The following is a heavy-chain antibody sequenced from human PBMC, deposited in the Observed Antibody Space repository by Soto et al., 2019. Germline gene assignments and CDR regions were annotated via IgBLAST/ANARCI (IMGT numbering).Heavy chain of an antibody. CDR3: AKDRGIAVAGTNWFDP. J-gene: IGHJ5*02. D-gene: IGHD6-19*01. Sequence: TGGSLRLSCAASGFTFSSYAMSWVRQAPGKGLEWVSAISGSGGSTYYADSVKGRFTISRDNSKNTLYLQMNSLRAEDTAVYYCAKDRGIAVAGTNWFDPWGQGTLVTVSS. CDR1: GFTFSSYA. V-gene: IGHV3-23*01. CDR2: ISGSGGST.